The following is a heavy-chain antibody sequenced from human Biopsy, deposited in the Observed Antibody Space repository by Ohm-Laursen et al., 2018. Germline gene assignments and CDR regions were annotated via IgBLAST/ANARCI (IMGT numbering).Heavy chain of an antibody. CDR1: GFTFSSHA. Sequence: GQTLSLTCAASGFTFSSHAMAWVRQAPGKGLEWVSGIRDSGDSAYYAGSVKGRFTISRDNSRNTLYLQMNSLRAEDTAVYFCTNHYCGGITCLMNFWGQGTLVTVSS. CDR2: IRDSGDSA. J-gene: IGHJ4*02. CDR3: TNHYCGGITCLMNF. D-gene: IGHD2-21*01. V-gene: IGHV3-23*01.